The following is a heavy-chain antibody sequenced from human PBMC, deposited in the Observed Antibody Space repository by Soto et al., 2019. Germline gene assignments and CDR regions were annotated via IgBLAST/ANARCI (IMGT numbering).Heavy chain of an antibody. CDR2: SRKKSDSFRT. Sequence: GGSLRLSWAASGFTFSDHHINWVRQAPGKGLEWVGRSRKKSDSFRTEYAASVKGRFTISRDDSKNSVYLQMNSLRAEDTAVYYCARDRQYSSGWHPEFDYWGQGTLVTVSS. V-gene: IGHV3-72*01. CDR1: GFTFSDHH. CDR3: ARDRQYSSGWHPEFDY. J-gene: IGHJ4*02. D-gene: IGHD6-19*01.